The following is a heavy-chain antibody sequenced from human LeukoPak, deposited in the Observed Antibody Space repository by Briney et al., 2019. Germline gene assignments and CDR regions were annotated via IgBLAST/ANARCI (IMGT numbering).Heavy chain of an antibody. J-gene: IGHJ6*02. CDR2: IIPILGIA. CDR1: GGTFSSYA. CDR3: ARGRGIAAAGSNGMDV. V-gene: IGHV1-69*04. D-gene: IGHD6-13*01. Sequence: SVKVSCKASGGTFSSYAISWVRQAPGQGLEWMGRIIPILGIANYAQKCQGRVTITADKSTSTAYMELSSMRSEDTAVYYCARGRGIAAAGSNGMDVWGQGTTVTVSS.